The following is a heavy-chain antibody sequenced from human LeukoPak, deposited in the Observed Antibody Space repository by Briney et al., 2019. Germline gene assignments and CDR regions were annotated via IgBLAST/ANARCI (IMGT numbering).Heavy chain of an antibody. CDR2: INPNSGGP. J-gene: IGHJ6*02. Sequence: GASVTVSCKASGYTFTGYYIHWVRQAPGQGLEWMGWINPNSGGPNYAQKFQGRVTMTRDTSITTAHMELSRLRPDDTAVYYCARDQFYGMDVWGQGTTVTVSS. CDR1: GYTFTGYY. V-gene: IGHV1-2*02. D-gene: IGHD3-3*01. CDR3: ARDQFYGMDV.